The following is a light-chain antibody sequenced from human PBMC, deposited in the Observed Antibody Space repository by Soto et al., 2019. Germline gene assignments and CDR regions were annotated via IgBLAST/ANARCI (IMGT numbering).Light chain of an antibody. CDR1: QRLLHSNGYNY. Sequence: DIVMTQSPLSLVVPPGEPASISSRSRQRLLHSNGYNYLDWYLQKTGQSPQILIYLGSNRASGVPDRFSGSGSGTDCTLKISRVEAEDVGVYYCMQALQNPLTFGGGTKVDI. CDR3: MQALQNPLT. CDR2: LGS. V-gene: IGKV2-28*01. J-gene: IGKJ4*01.